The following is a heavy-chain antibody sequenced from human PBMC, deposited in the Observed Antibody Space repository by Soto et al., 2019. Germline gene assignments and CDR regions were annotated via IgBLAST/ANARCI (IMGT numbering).Heavy chain of an antibody. J-gene: IGHJ6*02. V-gene: IGHV1-18*04. CDR1: GYTFTSYG. CDR3: ASGDIVVVPAAMGYYYYGMDG. CDR2: ISAYNGNT. Sequence: GASVKVSCKASGYTFTSYGISWVRQAPGQGLEWMGWISAYNGNTNYAQKLQGRVTMTTDTSTSTAYMELRSLRSDDTAVYYCASGDIVVVPAAMGYYYYGMDGWGQGTTVTVSS. D-gene: IGHD2-2*01.